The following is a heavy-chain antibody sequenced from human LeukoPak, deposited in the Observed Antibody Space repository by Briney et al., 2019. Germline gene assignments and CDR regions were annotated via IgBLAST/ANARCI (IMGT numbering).Heavy chain of an antibody. CDR3: AKGKDSVAGVTNDY. J-gene: IGHJ4*02. CDR2: ISSSGTYK. Sequence: GGSLCLSRAVSGFTFSSYSMSWVRQAPGKGLEWVSSISSSGTYKYYAESVRGRFTISRDNARNSLYVQMNSLRAEDTAVYYCAKGKDSVAGVTNDYWGQPTMV. V-gene: IGHV3-21*01. D-gene: IGHD6-19*01. CDR1: GFTFSSYS.